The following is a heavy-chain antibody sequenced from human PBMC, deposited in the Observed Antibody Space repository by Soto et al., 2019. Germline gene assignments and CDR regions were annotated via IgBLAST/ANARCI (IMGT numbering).Heavy chain of an antibody. D-gene: IGHD5-12*01. J-gene: IGHJ4*02. Sequence: EVQLVESGGGLAQPGGSLRLSCAASGFTVSRNYMSWVRQAPGKGLEWVSLIDSGGSTYYADSVKGRFTISRDNSKNTLYLQMNSLRAEDTAVYYCARGVATVGYDYWGQGTLVTVSS. CDR3: ARGVATVGYDY. V-gene: IGHV3-66*01. CDR2: IDSGGST. CDR1: GFTVSRNY.